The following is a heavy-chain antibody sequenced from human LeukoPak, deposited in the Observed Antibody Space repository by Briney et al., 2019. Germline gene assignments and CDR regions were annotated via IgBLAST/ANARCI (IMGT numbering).Heavy chain of an antibody. CDR2: ITSSSSSN. CDR1: GFTFNGYN. CDR3: ARGYYYDTSGYGSIFDY. V-gene: IGHV3-21*05. D-gene: IGHD3-22*01. Sequence: PGGSLRLSCAASGFTFNGYNMNWVRQAPGKGLEWISYITSSSSSNSYADSVKGRFSISRDNAKTSLYLQMNSLRAEDTAVYYCARGYYYDTSGYGSIFDYWGQGTLVTVSS. J-gene: IGHJ4*02.